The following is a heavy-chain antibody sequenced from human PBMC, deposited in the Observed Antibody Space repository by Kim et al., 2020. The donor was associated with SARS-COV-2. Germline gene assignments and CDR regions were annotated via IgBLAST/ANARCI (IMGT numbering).Heavy chain of an antibody. CDR3: ARTSPTMRAFDI. J-gene: IGHJ3*02. V-gene: IGHV2-5*01. Sequence: RYIPSLKSRLTITKDTSKNQVVLTMTSMDPVDTATYFCARTSPTMRAFDIWGRGTMVTVSS. D-gene: IGHD5-12*01.